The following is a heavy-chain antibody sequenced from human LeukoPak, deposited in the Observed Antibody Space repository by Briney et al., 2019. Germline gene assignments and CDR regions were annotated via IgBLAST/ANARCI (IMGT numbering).Heavy chain of an antibody. CDR2: ISYDGSNT. CDR3: AELGITMIGGV. J-gene: IGHJ6*04. V-gene: IGHV3-30*04. Sequence: GGSLRLSCAASGFAFSSYAMHWVRQAPGKGLEWAAVISYDGSNTYYADSVKGRFTISRDNFKNTLYLQMNSLRAEDTAVYYCAELGITMIGGVWGKGTTVTISS. D-gene: IGHD3-10*02. CDR1: GFAFSSYA.